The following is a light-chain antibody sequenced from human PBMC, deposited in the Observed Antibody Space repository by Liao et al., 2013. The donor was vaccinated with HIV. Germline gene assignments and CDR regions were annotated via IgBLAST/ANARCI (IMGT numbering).Light chain of an antibody. CDR1: NMGSKS. CDR2: YDS. Sequence: SSVLTQPPSVSVAPGKTARITCGGDNMGSKSVHWYQQKPGQAPVLVIYYDSDRPSGIPERFSGSNSGNTATLTISRVEAGDEADYYCQVWDSVSDQRYVFGTGTKVSVL. CDR3: QVWDSVSDQRYV. J-gene: IGLJ1*01. V-gene: IGLV3-21*04.